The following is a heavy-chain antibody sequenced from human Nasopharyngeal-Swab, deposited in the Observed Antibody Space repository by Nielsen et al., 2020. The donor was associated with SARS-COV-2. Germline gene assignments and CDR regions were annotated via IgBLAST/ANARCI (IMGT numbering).Heavy chain of an antibody. V-gene: IGHV4-59*01. CDR1: GGSISSYY. CDR3: ARDRRGGDGFDS. J-gene: IGHJ4*02. Sequence: SETLSLTCTVSGGSISSYYWSWIRQPPGKGLEWIGYIYYSGSTNYNPSLKSRVTISVDTSKNQFSLKLSSVTAADTAVYYCARDRRGGDGFDSWGQGTLVTVSS. D-gene: IGHD2-21*02. CDR2: IYYSGST.